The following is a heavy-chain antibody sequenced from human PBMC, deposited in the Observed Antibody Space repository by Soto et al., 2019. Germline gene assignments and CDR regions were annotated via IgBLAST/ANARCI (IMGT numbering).Heavy chain of an antibody. V-gene: IGHV1-18*01. CDR1: GYTFSNYG. CDR2: ISAHNGNT. J-gene: IGHJ4*02. CDR3: ARDDSGFSGSHYIDYFNY. D-gene: IGHD1-26*01. Sequence: ASVKVSCKASGYTFSNYGVSWVRRAPGHGLEWVGWISAHNGNTNYAQNFQGRVTMTTDTSTSTVYMELSSLTSEDTAVYYCARDDSGFSGSHYIDYFNYGGQGALVTVSS.